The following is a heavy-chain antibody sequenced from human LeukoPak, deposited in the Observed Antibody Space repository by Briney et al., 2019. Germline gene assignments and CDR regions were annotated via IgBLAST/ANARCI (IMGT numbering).Heavy chain of an antibody. CDR3: ARARDDYYDSSGYYYYYYYYYYMDV. CDR1: GGSISSYY. Sequence: SETLSLTCTVSGGSISSYYWSWIRQPPGKGLEWIGYIYYSRSTNYNPSLKSRVTISVDTSKNQFSLKLSSVTAADTAVYYCARARDDYYDSSGYYYYYYYYYYMDVWGKGTTVTISS. CDR2: IYYSRST. V-gene: IGHV4-59*01. D-gene: IGHD3-22*01. J-gene: IGHJ6*03.